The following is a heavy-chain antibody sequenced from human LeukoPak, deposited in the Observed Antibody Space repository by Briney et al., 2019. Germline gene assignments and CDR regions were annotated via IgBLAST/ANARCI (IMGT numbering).Heavy chain of an antibody. CDR2: IYYSGST. Sequence: SETLSLTCTVSGGSVSSGNYYWSWIRQPPGKGLEWIGYIYYSGSTNYNPSLKSRVTISVDTSKNQFSLKLSSVTAAVTAVYYCARTDITMVRGVHFVYWGQGTLVTVSS. V-gene: IGHV4-61*01. J-gene: IGHJ4*02. D-gene: IGHD3-10*01. CDR3: ARTDITMVRGVHFVY. CDR1: GGSVSSGNYY.